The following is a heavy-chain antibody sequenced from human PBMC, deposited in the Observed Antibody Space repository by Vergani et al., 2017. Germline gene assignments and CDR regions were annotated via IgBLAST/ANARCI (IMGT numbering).Heavy chain of an antibody. J-gene: IGHJ4*02. V-gene: IGHV1-69*11. CDR3: ARARTRVLRFWEWLPTDY. Sequence: QVQLVQSGAEVKKPGSSVKVSCKASGGTFSSYAISWVRQAPGQGLEWMGRIIPILGTANYAQKFQGRVTITADESTSTAYMELSSLRSEYTAVYYCARARTRVLRFWEWLPTDYWGQGTLVTVSS. CDR2: IIPILGTA. CDR1: GGTFSSYA. D-gene: IGHD3-3*01.